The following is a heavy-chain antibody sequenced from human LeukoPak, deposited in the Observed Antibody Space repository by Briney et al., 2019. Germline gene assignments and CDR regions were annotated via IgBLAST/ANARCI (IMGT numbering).Heavy chain of an antibody. CDR3: ARNYGDYVSWVY. D-gene: IGHD4-17*01. V-gene: IGHV4-59*01. J-gene: IGHJ4*02. CDR1: GGSISSYY. CDR2: IYYSGST. Sequence: SETLSLTCTVSGGSISSYYWGWIRQPPGKGLEWIGYIYYSGSTNYNPSLKSRVTISVDTSKNQFSLKLSSVTAADTAVYYCARNYGDYVSWVYWGQGTLVTVSS.